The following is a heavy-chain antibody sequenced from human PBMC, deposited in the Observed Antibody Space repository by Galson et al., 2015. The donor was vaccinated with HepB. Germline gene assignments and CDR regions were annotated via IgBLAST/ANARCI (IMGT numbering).Heavy chain of an antibody. CDR1: GYTFTSYG. CDR2: ISAYNGNT. J-gene: IGHJ3*02. CDR3: ARDPQGVWFGELLSIDAFDI. Sequence: SVKVSCKASGYTFTSYGISWVRQAPGQGLEWMGWISAYNGNTNYAQKLQGRVTMTTDTSTSTAYMELRSLRSDDTAVYYCARDPQGVWFGELLSIDAFDIWGQGTMVTVSS. V-gene: IGHV1-18*01. D-gene: IGHD3-10*01.